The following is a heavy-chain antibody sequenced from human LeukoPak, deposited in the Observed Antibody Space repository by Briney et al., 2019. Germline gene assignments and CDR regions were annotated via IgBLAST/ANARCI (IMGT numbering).Heavy chain of an antibody. J-gene: IGHJ4*02. Sequence: PGGSLRLSCAASGFIFSSYGMSWVRQAPGEGLEWISGITGSTYSTYYADSVRGRFTISRDNSKNTLYLQMNSLRAEDTAVYYCAGRSVAYSYDSSGYSPVYYFDYWGQGTLVTVSS. CDR3: AGRSVAYSYDSSGYSPVYYFDY. D-gene: IGHD3-22*01. CDR2: ITGSTYST. V-gene: IGHV3-23*01. CDR1: GFIFSSYG.